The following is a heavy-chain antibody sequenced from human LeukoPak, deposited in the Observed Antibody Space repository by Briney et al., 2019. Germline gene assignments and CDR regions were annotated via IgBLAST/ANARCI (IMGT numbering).Heavy chain of an antibody. CDR1: GYTFTGCY. CDR3: ARGEGRRYFDWFFS. Sequence: ASVKVSCKASGYTFTGCYMHWVRQAPGQGLEWMGWINPNNGGTDYAQKFQGRVTMTRDTSINTAYMELSRLRSDDTAVYFCARGEGRRYFDWFFSWGQGTLVTVSS. D-gene: IGHD3-9*01. CDR2: INPNNGGT. V-gene: IGHV1-2*02. J-gene: IGHJ5*01.